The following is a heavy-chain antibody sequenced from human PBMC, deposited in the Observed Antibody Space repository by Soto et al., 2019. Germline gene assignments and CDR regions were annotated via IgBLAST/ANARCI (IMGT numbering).Heavy chain of an antibody. CDR2: IWYDGSKK. CDR3: ARGYCSSISCPIDY. V-gene: IGHV3-33*01. J-gene: IGHJ4*02. D-gene: IGHD2-2*01. CDR1: GFTFSSYG. Sequence: PGGSLRLSCAASGFTFSSYGIHWVRQAPGKGLEWVAVIWYDGSKKYYADSVKGRVTISRDNSKNTVYLQMNSLRAEDTAVYYCARGYCSSISCPIDYWGQGTLVTVSS.